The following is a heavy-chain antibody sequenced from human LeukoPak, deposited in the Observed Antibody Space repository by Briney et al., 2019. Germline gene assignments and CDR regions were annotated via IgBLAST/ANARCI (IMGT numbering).Heavy chain of an antibody. V-gene: IGHV3-21*01. J-gene: IGHJ6*03. Sequence: PGGSLRLSCAASGFTFSGYSMNWVRQAPGKGLEWVSSITSSSTYIYYADSVKGRFTISRDNAINSLYLQMNSLRDEDTAVYYCARGRWFGTPNYMDVWGKGTTVTVSS. D-gene: IGHD3-10*01. CDR2: ITSSSTYI. CDR1: GFTFSGYS. CDR3: ARGRWFGTPNYMDV.